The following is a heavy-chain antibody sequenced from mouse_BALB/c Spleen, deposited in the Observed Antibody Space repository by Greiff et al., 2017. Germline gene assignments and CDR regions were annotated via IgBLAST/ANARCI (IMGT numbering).Heavy chain of an antibody. CDR1: GFTFSSYA. D-gene: IGHD4-1*01. V-gene: IGHV5-6-5*01. J-gene: IGHJ3*01. CDR2: ISSGGST. Sequence: EVMLVESGGGLVKPGGSLKLSCAASGFTFSSYAMSWVRQTPEKRLEWVASISSGGSTYYPDSVKGRFTISRDNARNILYLQMSSLRSEDTAMYYCARRTGTSAWFAYWGQGTLVTVSA. CDR3: ARRTGTSAWFAY.